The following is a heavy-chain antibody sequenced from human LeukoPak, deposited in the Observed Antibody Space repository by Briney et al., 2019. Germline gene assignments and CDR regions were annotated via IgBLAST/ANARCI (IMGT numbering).Heavy chain of an antibody. D-gene: IGHD6-13*01. CDR3: ARGIAAALSAFDI. Sequence: GGSLRLSCATSGFTFTNYAMHWVRQAPGKGLEWVAVISYDGSNKYYADSVKGRFTISRDNAKNSLYLQMNSLRAEDTAVYYCARGIAAALSAFDIWGQGTMVTVSS. CDR1: GFTFTNYA. J-gene: IGHJ3*02. CDR2: ISYDGSNK. V-gene: IGHV3-30*04.